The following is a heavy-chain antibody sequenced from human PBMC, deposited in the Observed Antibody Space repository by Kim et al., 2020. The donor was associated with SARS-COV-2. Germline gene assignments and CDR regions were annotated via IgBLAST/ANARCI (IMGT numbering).Heavy chain of an antibody. Sequence: GGSLRLSCAASGFTFSSYWMSWVRQAPGKGLEWVANIKQDGSEKYYVDSVKGRFTISRDNAKNSLYLQMNSLRAEDTAVYYCARAGGGEKVGYCSSTSCYNYYYYYMDVWGKGTTVTVSS. J-gene: IGHJ6*03. CDR3: ARAGGGEKVGYCSSTSCYNYYYYYMDV. D-gene: IGHD2-2*02. CDR2: IKQDGSEK. CDR1: GFTFSSYW. V-gene: IGHV3-7*01.